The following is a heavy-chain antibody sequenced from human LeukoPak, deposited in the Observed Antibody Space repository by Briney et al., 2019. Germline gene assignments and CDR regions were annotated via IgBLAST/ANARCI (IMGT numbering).Heavy chain of an antibody. Sequence: GASVKVSCKACGYTFTSYGISWVRQAPGQGLEWMGWISAYNGNKNYVQKLQGRVTMTTDTSTSTAYMELRSLRSDDTAVYYCATYDYGDYDHAFDIWGQGTMVTVSS. J-gene: IGHJ3*02. CDR1: GYTFTSYG. D-gene: IGHD4-17*01. CDR2: ISAYNGNK. CDR3: ATYDYGDYDHAFDI. V-gene: IGHV1-18*01.